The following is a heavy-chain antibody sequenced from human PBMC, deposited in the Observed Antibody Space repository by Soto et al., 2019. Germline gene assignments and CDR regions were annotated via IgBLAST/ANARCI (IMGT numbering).Heavy chain of an antibody. CDR2: ISSGSSST. V-gene: IGHV3-48*01. Sequence: PGGSLRLSCAASGFTFSSYSMNWVRQAPGKGLEWVSYISSGSSSTYYADSVKGRFTISRDNSKKTLYLQMNSLRAEDTAVYYCARDDYGMDVWGQGTTVTVSS. CDR3: ARDDYGMDV. CDR1: GFTFSSYS. J-gene: IGHJ6*02.